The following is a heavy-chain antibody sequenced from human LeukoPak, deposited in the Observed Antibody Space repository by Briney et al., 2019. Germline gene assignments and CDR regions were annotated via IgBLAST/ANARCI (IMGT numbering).Heavy chain of an antibody. Sequence: GGSLRLSCAASGFTFSSSSISWVRQAPGKGLEWVSAITDAVGSTHYADSVKGRFTIPSDNSKNTVYLQMNSLRPEDMAVYYCAKEIFSGLLYIDYWGQGTLVTVSS. V-gene: IGHV3-23*01. CDR2: ITDAVGST. D-gene: IGHD5-12*01. CDR1: GFTFSSSS. J-gene: IGHJ4*02. CDR3: AKEIFSGLLYIDY.